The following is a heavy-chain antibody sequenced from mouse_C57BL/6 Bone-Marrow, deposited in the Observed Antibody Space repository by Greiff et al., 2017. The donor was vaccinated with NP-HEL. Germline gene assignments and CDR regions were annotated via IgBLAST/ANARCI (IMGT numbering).Heavy chain of an antibody. Sequence: QVQLQQSGPELVKPGASVKISCKASGYSFTSYYIHWVKQRPGQGLEWIGWIYPGSGNTKYNEKFKGKATLTADTSSSTAYMQLSSLTSEDSAVYYCALYGNYYFDYWGQGTTLTVSS. J-gene: IGHJ2*01. CDR3: ALYGNYYFDY. V-gene: IGHV1-66*01. D-gene: IGHD2-1*01. CDR2: IYPGSGNT. CDR1: GYSFTSYY.